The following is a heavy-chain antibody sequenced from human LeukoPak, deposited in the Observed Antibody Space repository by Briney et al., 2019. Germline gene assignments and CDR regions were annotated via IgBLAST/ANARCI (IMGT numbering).Heavy chain of an antibody. V-gene: IGHV4-34*01. Sequence: PSETLSLTCAVSGGSFSPYYWSWIRQPPGKGLEWIGEINHSGSTNYNPSLESRVTISVDTSKNQFSLRLSSVTAADTAVYYCARGGFYCGGDCYVDYWGQGTLVTVSS. CDR1: GGSFSPYY. CDR2: INHSGST. D-gene: IGHD2-21*02. CDR3: ARGGFYCGGDCYVDY. J-gene: IGHJ4*02.